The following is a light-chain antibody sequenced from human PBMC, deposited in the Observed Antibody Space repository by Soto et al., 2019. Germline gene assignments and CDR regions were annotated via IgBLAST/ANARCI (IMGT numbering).Light chain of an antibody. CDR1: SGDIGDYNY. CDR3: CSYTRSGTLI. Sequence: QSVLTQPASVSGSPGQSITISCVGTSGDIGDYNYVSWYQQPPGKFPKVIIYVFIIRPSWFSYRFSGPNSGNTASLTFSGLQAEDEADYYCCSYTRSGTLIFGTGTKVTVL. CDR2: VFI. V-gene: IGLV2-14*01. J-gene: IGLJ1*01.